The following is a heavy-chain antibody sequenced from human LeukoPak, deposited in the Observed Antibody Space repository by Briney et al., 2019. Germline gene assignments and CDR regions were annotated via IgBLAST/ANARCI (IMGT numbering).Heavy chain of an antibody. V-gene: IGHV3-48*01. J-gene: IGHJ4*02. D-gene: IGHD6-13*01. CDR2: ISSSSSTI. CDR1: GFTFSSYS. CDR3: ARGYSSSCDY. Sequence: PGGSLRLSCAASGFTFSSYSRNWVRQAPGKGLEWVSYISSSSSTIDYADSVKGRFTISRDNARNSLYLQMNSLRAEDTAVYYCARGYSSSCDYWGQGTLVTVSS.